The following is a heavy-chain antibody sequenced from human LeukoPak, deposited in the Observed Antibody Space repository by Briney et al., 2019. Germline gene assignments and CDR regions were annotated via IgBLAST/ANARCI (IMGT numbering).Heavy chain of an antibody. CDR3: AKEDFSDYYFYYMDV. CDR2: IRNDGNYK. V-gene: IGHV3-30*02. J-gene: IGHJ6*03. D-gene: IGHD2/OR15-2a*01. CDR1: GFTFSSYD. Sequence: GGSLRLSCAASGFTFSSYDMYWVRQAPGKGLEWVTFIRNDGNYKSYADSVKGRFTISRDNSKTMLYLQMNSLRAEDTAVYYCAKEDFSDYYFYYMDVWGKGTTVTISS.